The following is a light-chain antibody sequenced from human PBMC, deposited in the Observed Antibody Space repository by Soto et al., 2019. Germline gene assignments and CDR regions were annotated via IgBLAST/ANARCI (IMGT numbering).Light chain of an antibody. V-gene: IGKV2-28*01. CDR1: QSLLYSNGYNY. Sequence: DIVMTQSPLSLAVTPGEPASISCRSSQSLLYSNGYNYLDWYLQQPGQSPQLLIYFGSNRASGVPDRFSGSGSGTDITLPISSVEPEDVGVYYCMHSLQTPLTFGPGTKVDVK. J-gene: IGKJ3*01. CDR2: FGS. CDR3: MHSLQTPLT.